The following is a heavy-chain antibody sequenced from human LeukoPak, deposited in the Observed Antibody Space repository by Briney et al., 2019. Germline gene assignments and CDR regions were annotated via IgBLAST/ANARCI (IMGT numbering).Heavy chain of an antibody. Sequence: GGSLRLSCAASGFAFSSYEMNWVRQAPGKGLEWVSYISSSGSTIYYADSVKGRFTISRDNAKNSLYLQMNSLRAEDTAVYYCAREGSAGNNWNYLARWFDPWGQGTLVTVSS. CDR2: ISSSGSTI. V-gene: IGHV3-48*03. CDR3: AREGSAGNNWNYLARWFDP. CDR1: GFAFSSYE. D-gene: IGHD1-7*01. J-gene: IGHJ5*02.